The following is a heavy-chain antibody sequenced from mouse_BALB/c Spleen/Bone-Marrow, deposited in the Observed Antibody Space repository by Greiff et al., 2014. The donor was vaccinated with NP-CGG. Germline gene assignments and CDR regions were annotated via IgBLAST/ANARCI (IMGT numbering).Heavy chain of an antibody. CDR3: ARSRLRGYYFDY. D-gene: IGHD3-2*02. CDR2: ISSGSSTI. CDR1: GFTFSSFG. J-gene: IGHJ2*01. Sequence: EVQLVESGGGLVQPGGSRKLSCAASGFTFSSFGMHWVRQAPEKGLEWVAYISSGSSTIYYADTLKGRFTISRDNPKNTLFLQMTSLRAEDTAMYYSARSRLRGYYFDYWGQGTTLTVSS. V-gene: IGHV5-17*02.